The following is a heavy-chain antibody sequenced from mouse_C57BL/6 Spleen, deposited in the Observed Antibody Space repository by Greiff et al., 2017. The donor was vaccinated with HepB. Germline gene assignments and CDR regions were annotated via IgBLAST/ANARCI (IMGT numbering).Heavy chain of an antibody. Sequence: QVQLKQPGAELVKPGASVKLSCKASGYTFTSYWMHWVKQRPGQGLEWIGMIHPNSGSTNYNEKFKSKATLTVDKSSSTAYMQLSSLTSEDSAVYYCAGWLLPNYYAMDYWGQGTSVTVSS. D-gene: IGHD2-3*01. J-gene: IGHJ4*01. CDR1: GYTFTSYW. CDR3: AGWLLPNYYAMDY. V-gene: IGHV1-64*01. CDR2: IHPNSGST.